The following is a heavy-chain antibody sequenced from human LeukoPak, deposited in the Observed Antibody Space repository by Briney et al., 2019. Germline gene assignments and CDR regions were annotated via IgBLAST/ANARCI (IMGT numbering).Heavy chain of an antibody. V-gene: IGHV4-59*08. Sequence: SETLSLTCTVSGGSISGYYWSWIRQPPGKGLGWIGYIYYTGSTNYNPSLKSRVTISVDTSKNQFSLRLSSVTAADTALYYCARHYTSGWYYYFDYWGQGTLVTVSS. D-gene: IGHD6-19*01. CDR1: GGSISGYY. CDR2: IYYTGST. J-gene: IGHJ4*02. CDR3: ARHYTSGWYYYFDY.